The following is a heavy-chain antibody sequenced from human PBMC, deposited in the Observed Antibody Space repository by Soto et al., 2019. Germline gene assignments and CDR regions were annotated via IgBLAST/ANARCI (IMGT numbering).Heavy chain of an antibody. D-gene: IGHD1-26*01. CDR2: ISATGGST. V-gene: IGHV3-23*01. Sequence: EAQLLESGGGLVQPGGSLRLSCAASGFSFSTYAMSWVRQAPGKGLEWVSVISATGGSTFYAASVKGRFTVSMDNSGNTLYLQMISLRVEDTALYYCAKDLTSSTNYYSGMDVWGQGTTVTVSS. J-gene: IGHJ6*02. CDR3: AKDLTSSTNYYSGMDV. CDR1: GFSFSTYA.